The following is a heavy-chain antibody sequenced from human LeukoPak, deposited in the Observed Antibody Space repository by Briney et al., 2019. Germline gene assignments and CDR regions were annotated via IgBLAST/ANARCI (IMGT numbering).Heavy chain of an antibody. J-gene: IGHJ3*02. D-gene: IGHD2-2*01. Sequence: ASVTVSCKVSGYTLTELSMHWVRQAPGKGLEWMGGFYPEDGETIYAQKFQGRVTMTEDTSTDTAYMELSSLRSEDTAVYYCATAVGWIVVVPAAHDAFDIWGQGTMVTVSS. V-gene: IGHV1-24*01. CDR1: GYTLTELS. CDR2: FYPEDGET. CDR3: ATAVGWIVVVPAAHDAFDI.